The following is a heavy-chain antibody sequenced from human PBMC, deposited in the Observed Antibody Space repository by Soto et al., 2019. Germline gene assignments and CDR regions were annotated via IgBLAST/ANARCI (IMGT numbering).Heavy chain of an antibody. CDR2: IKGDLSTT. V-gene: IGHV3-74*01. CDR1: GFTFSSYW. Sequence: EVQLVESGGDLVQPGGSLRLSCAASGFTFSSYWMHWVRQAPGKGPVWVSRIKGDLSTTNYADSVKGRFTISRDNAKNTLYLQMNSLRADDTAVYYCARGAGGYYYMAVGGKGPTVTVS. D-gene: IGHD3-10*01. J-gene: IGHJ6*03. CDR3: ARGAGGYYYMAV.